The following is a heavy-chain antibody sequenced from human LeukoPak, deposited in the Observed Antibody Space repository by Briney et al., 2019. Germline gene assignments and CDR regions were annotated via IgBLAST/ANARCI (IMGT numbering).Heavy chain of an antibody. D-gene: IGHD1-14*01. Sequence: GGSLRLSCAASGFTFSSYWMSWVRQAPGKGLEWVANIKQDGSEKYYVDSVKGRLTISRDNAKNSLYLQMNSLRAEDTAVYYCARDEGQFEPDFDYWGQGTLVTVSS. CDR3: ARDEGQFEPDFDY. CDR1: GFTFSSYW. J-gene: IGHJ4*02. CDR2: IKQDGSEK. V-gene: IGHV3-7*01.